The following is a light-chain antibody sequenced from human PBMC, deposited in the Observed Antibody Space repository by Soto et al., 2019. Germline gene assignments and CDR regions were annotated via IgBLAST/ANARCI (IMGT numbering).Light chain of an antibody. CDR2: ANN. V-gene: IGLV1-44*01. Sequence: QSVLTQPPSASGTPGQRVTISCSGGSSNIGSNTVNWYQQLPGTAPKLLIYANNQRPSGVPDRFSGSKSGTSASLPISGLQSDDEADYYCAARDDSLNGYVFGTGTKVAVL. CDR3: AARDDSLNGYV. CDR1: SSNIGSNT. J-gene: IGLJ1*01.